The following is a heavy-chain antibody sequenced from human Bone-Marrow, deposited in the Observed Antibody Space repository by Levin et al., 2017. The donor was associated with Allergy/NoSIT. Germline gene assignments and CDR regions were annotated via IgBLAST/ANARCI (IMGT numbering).Heavy chain of an antibody. D-gene: IGHD6-13*01. V-gene: IGHV3-11*05. CDR1: GFTFSDYY. CDR2: ISSSSSYT. CDR3: AREVIAAAGIDY. Sequence: GESLKISCAASGFTFSDYYMSWIRQAPGKGLEWVSYISSSSSYTNYADSVKGRFTISRDNAKNSLYLQMNSLRAEDTAVYYCAREVIAAAGIDYWGQGTLVTVSS. J-gene: IGHJ4*02.